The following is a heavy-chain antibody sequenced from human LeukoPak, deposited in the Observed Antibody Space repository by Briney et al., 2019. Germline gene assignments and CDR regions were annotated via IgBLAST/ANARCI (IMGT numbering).Heavy chain of an antibody. V-gene: IGHV3-11*01. CDR2: ISSSGSTM. CDR1: GFIFSDYY. D-gene: IGHD6-6*01. CDR3: ARAYSSSPGHNYFGY. Sequence: GGSLRLSCAASGFIFSDYYMSWIRQAPGKGLEWVSYISSSGSTMYYTDSVKGRFTISRDNAKDSLYLQMNSLRAEDTAVYYCARAYSSSPGHNYFGYWGQGISVTVSS. J-gene: IGHJ4*02.